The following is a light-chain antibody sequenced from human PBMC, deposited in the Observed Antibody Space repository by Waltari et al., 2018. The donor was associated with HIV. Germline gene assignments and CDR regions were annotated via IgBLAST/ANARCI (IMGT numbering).Light chain of an antibody. J-gene: IGLJ3*02. CDR2: QDS. Sequence: SYELTQPPSVSVSPGQTASITCSGDKLGDKYACGYHQKPGQSTVLVIYQDSKRPSGIPERFSGSNSGNTATLTISGTQAMDEADYYCQAWDSNTWVFGGGTKLTVL. CDR1: KLGDKY. CDR3: QAWDSNTWV. V-gene: IGLV3-1*01.